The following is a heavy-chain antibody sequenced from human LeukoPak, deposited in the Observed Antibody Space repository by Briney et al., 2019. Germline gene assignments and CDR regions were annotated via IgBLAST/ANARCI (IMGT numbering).Heavy chain of an antibody. J-gene: IGHJ4*02. CDR2: IYYSAST. Sequence: SENLSLTCTVSGGSISSYYWSWIRQPPGKGLEGIGYIYYSASTNYNPFLKSRVTISVDTSKNQFSLKLSSVTAADTAVYYCARGRSASFSRITMVRGVISNFDYWGQGTLVTVSS. CDR3: ARGRSASFSRITMVRGVISNFDY. CDR1: GGSISSYY. V-gene: IGHV4-59*01. D-gene: IGHD3-10*01.